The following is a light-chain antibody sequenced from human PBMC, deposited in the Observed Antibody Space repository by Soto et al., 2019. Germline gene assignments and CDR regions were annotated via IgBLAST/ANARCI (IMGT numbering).Light chain of an antibody. J-gene: IGKJ1*01. Sequence: EIVLTQSPGTLSLAPGEGATLSCRASQSVKSSYLAWYQQKPGQAPRLLIFGTSTRATGIPDRFRGGGSGTDFTLTISSLEPEDFAVYYCQQYASSPGTFGQGTKVDIK. CDR3: QQYASSPGT. CDR2: GTS. CDR1: QSVKSSY. V-gene: IGKV3-20*01.